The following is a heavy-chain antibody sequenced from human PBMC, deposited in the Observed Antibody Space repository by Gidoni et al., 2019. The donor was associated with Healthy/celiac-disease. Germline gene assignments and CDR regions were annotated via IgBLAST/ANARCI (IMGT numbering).Heavy chain of an antibody. CDR1: GLTFSTYE. D-gene: IGHD3-16*02. V-gene: IGHV3-48*03. Sequence: EVQLVESVGGLGQPGGSLRLSCAAPGLTFSTYEMNWVRQAPGKGLEWVSYISSSVSTIYYADSVKGRFTISRDNAKNSRYLQMNSLRAEDTAVYYCARGPRQAVYVWGSYRSSYYYYGMDVWGQGTTVTVSS. CDR3: ARGPRQAVYVWGSYRSSYYYYGMDV. CDR2: ISSSVSTI. J-gene: IGHJ6*02.